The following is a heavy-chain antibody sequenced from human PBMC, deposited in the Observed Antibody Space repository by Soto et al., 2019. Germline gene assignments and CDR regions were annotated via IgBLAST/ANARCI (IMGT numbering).Heavy chain of an antibody. D-gene: IGHD1-26*01. CDR3: AKEGGNHYYYYAMDV. J-gene: IGHJ6*02. V-gene: IGHV6-1*01. Sequence: PSQTLSLTCAISGDSVSSNSVVWNWIRQSPSRGLEWLGRTYYRSKWFYEYAESVRSRIAINPDTSKNQFSLQLNSVTPEDTAVYYCAKEGGNHYYYYAMDVWGQGTAVTVSS. CDR2: TYYRSKWFY. CDR1: GDSVSSNSVV.